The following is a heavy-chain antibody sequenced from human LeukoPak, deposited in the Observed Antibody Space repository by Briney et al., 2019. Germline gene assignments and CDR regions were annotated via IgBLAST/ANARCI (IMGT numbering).Heavy chain of an antibody. V-gene: IGHV3-74*01. D-gene: IGHD6-13*01. CDR3: ASTTNWAAARGYYFDY. J-gene: IGHJ4*02. CDR2: INSDGSST. CDR1: GFTFSSYW. Sequence: GGSLRLSCAASGFTFSSYWMHWVRQAPGKGLVWVSRINSDGSSTTYADSVKGRFTISRDNAKNTLYLQMNSLRAEDTALDYCASTTNWAAARGYYFDYWGQGTLVTVSS.